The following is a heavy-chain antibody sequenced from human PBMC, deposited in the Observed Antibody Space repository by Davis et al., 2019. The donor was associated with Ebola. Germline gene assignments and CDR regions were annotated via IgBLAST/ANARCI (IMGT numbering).Heavy chain of an antibody. D-gene: IGHD3-3*01. Sequence: GGSLRLSCAASGFTFDDYAMHWVRQAPGKGLEWVSLISGDGGSTYYADSVKGRFTISRDNSKNTLYLQMNSLRAEDTAVYYCAKGGPFLEWFHFDYWGQGTLVTVSS. CDR2: ISGDGGST. J-gene: IGHJ4*02. CDR1: GFTFDDYA. V-gene: IGHV3-43*02. CDR3: AKGGPFLEWFHFDY.